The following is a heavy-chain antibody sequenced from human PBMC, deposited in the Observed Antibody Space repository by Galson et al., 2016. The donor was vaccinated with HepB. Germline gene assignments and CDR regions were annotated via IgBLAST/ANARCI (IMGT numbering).Heavy chain of an antibody. CDR2: LNSVGGNI. CDR1: GFTFTSCS. J-gene: IGHJ4*02. Sequence: SLRLSCAASGFTFTSCSMGWVRQAPGKGLEWVSSLNSVGGNIYYVDSVKGRFTISRDNSQNMLYLQMNSLRPEDTAVYYCAKGSPVARIATFWGQGTLVTVSS. D-gene: IGHD2-21*01. CDR3: AKGSPVARIATF. V-gene: IGHV3-23*01.